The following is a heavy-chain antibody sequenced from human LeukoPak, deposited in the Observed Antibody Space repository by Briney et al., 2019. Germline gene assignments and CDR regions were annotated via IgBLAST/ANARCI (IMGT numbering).Heavy chain of an antibody. CDR2: IYYSGST. CDR1: GGSISSSSYY. D-gene: IGHD3/OR15-3a*01. Sequence: PSETLSLTCTVSGGSISSSSYYWGWIRQPPGKGLEWIGSIYYSGSTYYNPSLKSRVTISVDTPKNQFSLKLSSVTAADTAVYYRARLLDPPGPVDYWGQGTLVTVSS. J-gene: IGHJ4*02. V-gene: IGHV4-39*01. CDR3: ARLLDPPGPVDY.